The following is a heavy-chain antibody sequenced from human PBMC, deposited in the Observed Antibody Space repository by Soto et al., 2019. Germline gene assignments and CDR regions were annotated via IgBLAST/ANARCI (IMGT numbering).Heavy chain of an antibody. V-gene: IGHV4-34*01. CDR3: ARRRYYVILTGYRPPFDY. J-gene: IGHJ4*02. Sequence: SETLSLTCPVYGGSFSGYYWSWIRQPPGKRLEWIGEINHRGSTNYNPSLKSRVTTSVDTSKNQFSLKLSSVTAADTAVYYCARRRYYVILTGYRPPFDYWGQGTLVSVSS. CDR2: INHRGST. D-gene: IGHD3-9*01. CDR1: GGSFSGYY.